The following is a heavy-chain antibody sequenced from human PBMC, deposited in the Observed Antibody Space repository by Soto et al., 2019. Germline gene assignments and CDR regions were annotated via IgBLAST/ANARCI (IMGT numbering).Heavy chain of an antibody. J-gene: IGHJ6*03. CDR3: ARIASNDYYYYMDV. V-gene: IGHV4-59*01. CDR2: IYYSGST. CDR1: GGSISPYY. Sequence: SETLSLTCTVSGGSISPYYWSWIRQPPGKGLEWIGYIYYSGSTNYNSSLKSRVTISVDASKNQFALNLSSVTAADTAVYYCARIASNDYYYYMDVWGKGTTVTVSS.